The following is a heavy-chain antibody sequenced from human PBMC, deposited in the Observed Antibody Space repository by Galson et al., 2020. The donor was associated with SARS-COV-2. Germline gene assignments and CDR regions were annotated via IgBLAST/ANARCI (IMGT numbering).Heavy chain of an antibody. J-gene: IGHJ2*01. D-gene: IGHD5-18*01. Sequence: ASVKVSCKASGYTFTGYYMHWVRQAPGQGLEWMGWINPNSGDTNYAQKFQGRVTMTRDTSISTAYMELSRLRSYDTAVYYCARDQELEGLAGYRFGLAYWYFDLWGRGTLVTVSS. V-gene: IGHV1-2*02. CDR1: GYTFTGYY. CDR3: ARDQELEGLAGYRFGLAYWYFDL. CDR2: INPNSGDT.